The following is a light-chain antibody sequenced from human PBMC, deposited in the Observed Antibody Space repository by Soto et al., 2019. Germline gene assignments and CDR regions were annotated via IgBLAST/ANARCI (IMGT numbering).Light chain of an antibody. CDR3: QQSYSSPPT. J-gene: IGKJ1*01. V-gene: IGKV1-5*01. Sequence: DIQMTQSPSTLSASVGDRVTITCRASHSMSSWLAWYQQKPGKAPKVLIYDASRLESGVPSRFSGSGFGTDFTLTISSLQPDDFATYYCQQSYSSPPTFGQGTMVDIK. CDR2: DAS. CDR1: HSMSSW.